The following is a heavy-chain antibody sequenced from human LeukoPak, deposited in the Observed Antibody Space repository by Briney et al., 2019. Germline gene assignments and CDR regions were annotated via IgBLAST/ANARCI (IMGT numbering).Heavy chain of an antibody. CDR3: ATEVEYDSNGYLVDC. J-gene: IGHJ4*02. CDR2: FDLEDDER. D-gene: IGHD3-22*01. CDR1: GSTLSEFA. V-gene: IGHV1-24*01. Sequence: ASVKVSCKVSGSTLSEFAIHWVRQAPGKGLEWMGGFDLEDDERRYSEKFQDRVTMTEDTSTDTAYMFLSSLRSEDTAVYCCATEVEYDSNGYLVDCWGQGTLVAVSS.